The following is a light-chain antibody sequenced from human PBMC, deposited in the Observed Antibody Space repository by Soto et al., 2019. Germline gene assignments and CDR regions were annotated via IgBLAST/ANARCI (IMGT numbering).Light chain of an antibody. Sequence: DIQMTQSPSSLSASVGDRVTITCRASQSISTYLHWYQQKTGTAPKLLIYAKSNLQSGVTSRFSGSGSGTDFTLNIKSLQTEDFATYDCQQAYSTPWTVGQLTKVEIK. CDR3: QQAYSTPWT. V-gene: IGKV1-39*01. J-gene: IGKJ1*01. CDR1: QSISTY. CDR2: AKS.